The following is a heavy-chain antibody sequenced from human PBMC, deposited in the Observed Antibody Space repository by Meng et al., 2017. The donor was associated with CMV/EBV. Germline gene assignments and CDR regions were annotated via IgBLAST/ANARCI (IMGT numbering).Heavy chain of an antibody. Sequence: SLKISCAASGFTFDDYAMHWVRQAPGKGLEWVSGISWNSGSIGYADSVKGRFTISRDNAKNSLYLQMYSLRAEDTALDACVSELYYDSSGYHFRFDYWGQGTLVTVSS. CDR2: ISWNSGSI. CDR1: GFTFDDYA. D-gene: IGHD3-22*01. CDR3: VSELYYDSSGYHFRFDY. V-gene: IGHV3-9*01. J-gene: IGHJ4*02.